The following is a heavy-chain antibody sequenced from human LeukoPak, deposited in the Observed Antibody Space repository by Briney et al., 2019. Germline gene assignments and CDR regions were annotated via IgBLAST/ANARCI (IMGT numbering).Heavy chain of an antibody. CDR2: INPSGGST. Sequence: GASVRVSCKASGYTFTSYYMHWVRQAPGQGLEWLGIINPSGGSTSYAQKFQGRVTMTRDTSTGTVYMELSSLRSEDTAVYYCARESSGSPTGFDYWGQGTLVTVSS. CDR3: ARESSGSPTGFDY. CDR1: GYTFTSYY. D-gene: IGHD3-22*01. V-gene: IGHV1-46*01. J-gene: IGHJ4*02.